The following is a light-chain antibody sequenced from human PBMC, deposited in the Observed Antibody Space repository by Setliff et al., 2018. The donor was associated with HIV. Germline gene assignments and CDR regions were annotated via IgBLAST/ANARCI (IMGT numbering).Light chain of an antibody. CDR1: KIGSKS. CDR3: QVWDSSSDHYV. J-gene: IGLJ1*01. Sequence: SYELTQPPSVSVAPGKTARITCGGNKIGSKSVHWYQQKPGQAPVLVVYDDSDRPSWIPERFSGSNSGNTATLTISRVEAGDEADYYCQVWDSSSDHYVFGTGTKVTVL. CDR2: DDS. V-gene: IGLV3-21*03.